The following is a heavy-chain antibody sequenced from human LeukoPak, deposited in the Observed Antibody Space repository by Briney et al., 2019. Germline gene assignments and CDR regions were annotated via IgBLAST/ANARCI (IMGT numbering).Heavy chain of an antibody. CDR3: AREGATVDSGFDY. Sequence: AAVKVSCKASGGTFSSYAISWVRQAPGQGREWMGGIIPIFGTANYAQKFQGRVTITTDESTSTAYLELSSLRSEDTAVYYCAREGATVDSGFDYWGQGTLVTVSS. J-gene: IGHJ4*02. V-gene: IGHV1-69*05. CDR2: IIPIFGTA. CDR1: GGTFSSYA. D-gene: IGHD4-17*01.